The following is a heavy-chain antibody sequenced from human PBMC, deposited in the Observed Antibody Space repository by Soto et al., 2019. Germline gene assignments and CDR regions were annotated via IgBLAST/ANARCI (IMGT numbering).Heavy chain of an antibody. CDR2: IYYSVST. D-gene: IGHD3-22*01. Sequence: SETLSLTCTVSGGSISSGGYYWSWIREHPGKGLEWIGYIYYSVSTYYNPSLKSRVTISVDTSKNQFSLKLSSVTAADTAVYYCAREPYYYDSSGYVYYYGMDVWGQGTTVTVS. V-gene: IGHV4-30-4*08. J-gene: IGHJ6*02. CDR1: GGSISSGGYY. CDR3: AREPYYYDSSGYVYYYGMDV.